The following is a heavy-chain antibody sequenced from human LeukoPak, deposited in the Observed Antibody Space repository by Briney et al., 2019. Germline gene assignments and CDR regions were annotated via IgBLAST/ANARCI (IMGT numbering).Heavy chain of an antibody. CDR2: INPNRGGT. V-gene: IGHV1-2*02. D-gene: IGHD4-23*01. CDR1: GYTFTGYY. J-gene: IGHJ6*03. Sequence: ASVKVSCKASGYTFTGYYMHWVRQAPGQGLEWMGWINPNRGGTNYAQKFQGRVTMTRDTSISTAYMELSRLRSDDTAVYYCARRVYGGNSNYYYYYMDVWGKGTTVTVSS. CDR3: ARRVYGGNSNYYYYYMDV.